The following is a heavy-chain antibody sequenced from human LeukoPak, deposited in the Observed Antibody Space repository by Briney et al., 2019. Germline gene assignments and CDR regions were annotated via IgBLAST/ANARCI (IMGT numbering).Heavy chain of an antibody. CDR2: INPSGGST. J-gene: IGHJ3*02. CDR1: GYTFTSYY. CDR3: ATDCGGDCYSGADAFDI. V-gene: IGHV1-46*01. Sequence: ASVKVSCKASGYTFTSYYMHWVRQAPGQGLEWVGIINPSGGSTSYAQKFQGRVTMTRDTSTSTVYMELSSLRSEDTAVYYCATDCGGDCYSGADAFDIWGQGTMVTVSS. D-gene: IGHD2-21*02.